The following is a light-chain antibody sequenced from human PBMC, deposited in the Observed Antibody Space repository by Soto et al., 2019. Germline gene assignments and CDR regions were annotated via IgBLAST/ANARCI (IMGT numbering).Light chain of an antibody. CDR3: QQYYNIPPT. V-gene: IGKV4-1*01. CDR2: WAA. J-gene: IGKJ1*01. Sequence: DIVMTQSPDSLAVSLGERATINCKSSQSVFFNSNNKHYLAWYQQKPGQPPKLLIYWAATRESGVPDRFSGSGSGTDFTLTISSLQAEEVAVYYCQQYYNIPPTFGQGTKVKI. CDR1: QSVFFNSNNKHY.